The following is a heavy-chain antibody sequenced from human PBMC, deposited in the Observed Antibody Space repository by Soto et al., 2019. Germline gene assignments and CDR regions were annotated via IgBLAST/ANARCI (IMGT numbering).Heavy chain of an antibody. Sequence: PSETLSLTCAVSGGSISSSNWWSWVRQPPGKGLEWIGEIYHSGSTNYNPSLKSRVTISVDKSKNQFSLKLSSVTAADTAVYYCARVVIAAEAPNYYYYGMDVWGQGTTVTVSS. CDR2: IYHSGST. V-gene: IGHV4-4*02. D-gene: IGHD6-13*01. CDR1: GGSISSSNW. J-gene: IGHJ6*02. CDR3: ARVVIAAEAPNYYYYGMDV.